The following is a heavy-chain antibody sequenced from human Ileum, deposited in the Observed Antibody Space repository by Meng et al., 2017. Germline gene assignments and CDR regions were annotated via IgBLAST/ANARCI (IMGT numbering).Heavy chain of an antibody. J-gene: IGHJ4*02. CDR1: GFNFNNYG. CDR3: ARVVWGGNYAYFFDS. D-gene: IGHD2-21*01. Sequence: ASAKVSCKASGFNFNNYGVSWVRQAPGQGLEWMGWINAYNGNPTYAQNLQGRVTMSTDTSTGTAYMELRSLRSDDTAVYFCARVVWGGNYAYFFDSWGQGTLVTVAS. V-gene: IGHV1-18*01. CDR2: INAYNGNP.